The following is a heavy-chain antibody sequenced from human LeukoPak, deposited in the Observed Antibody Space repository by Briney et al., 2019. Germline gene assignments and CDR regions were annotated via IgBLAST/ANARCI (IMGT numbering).Heavy chain of an antibody. CDR3: ARDRLWYCSSTSCLTFDY. Sequence: PGGSLRLSCAASGFTLSSYSMNWVRQAPGKGLEGVSYISSSSSTIYYADSVKSRFTISRDNAKNSLYLQMNSLRAEDTAVYYCARDRLWYCSSTSCLTFDYWDQGTLVTVSS. CDR1: GFTLSSYS. CDR2: ISSSSSTI. D-gene: IGHD2-2*01. V-gene: IGHV3-48*01. J-gene: IGHJ4*02.